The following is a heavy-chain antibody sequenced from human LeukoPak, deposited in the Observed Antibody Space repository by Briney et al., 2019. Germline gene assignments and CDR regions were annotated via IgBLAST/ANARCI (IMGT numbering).Heavy chain of an antibody. J-gene: IGHJ6*03. CDR2: INQDGSGK. V-gene: IGHV3-7*01. CDR1: GFTFSSDW. Sequence: PGGSLRLSCATSGFTFSSDWMNWVRQAPGKGLEWVANINQDGSGKYYVDSVKGRFTISRDNAKTSLFLQMNSLRTEDTAVYYCARAVAATEDVYYYMDVWGKGTTVTVSS. D-gene: IGHD6-19*01. CDR3: ARAVAATEDVYYYMDV.